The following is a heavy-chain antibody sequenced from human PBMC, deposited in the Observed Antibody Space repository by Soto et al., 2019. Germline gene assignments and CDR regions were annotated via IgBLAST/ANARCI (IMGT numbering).Heavy chain of an antibody. V-gene: IGHV1-3*01. D-gene: IGHD6-19*01. CDR1: GYTFTSYG. Sequence: GASVKVSCKASGYTFTSYGISWVRQAPGQRLEWMGWINAGNGNTKYSQKFQGRVTITRDTSASTAYMELSSLRSEDTAVYYCARDKPPPPGWAFDYWGQGTLVTVSS. J-gene: IGHJ4*02. CDR3: ARDKPPPPGWAFDY. CDR2: INAGNGNT.